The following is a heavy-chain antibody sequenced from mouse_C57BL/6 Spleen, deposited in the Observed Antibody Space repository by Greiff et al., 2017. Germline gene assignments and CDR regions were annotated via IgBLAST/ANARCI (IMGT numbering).Heavy chain of an antibody. CDR1: GYSITSGYY. CDR3: AREGNYYGSRRFDY. CDR2: ISYDGSN. D-gene: IGHD1-1*01. Sequence: EVQVVESGPGLVKPSQSLSLTCSVTGYSITSGYYWNWIRQFPGNKLEWMCYISYDGSNNYNQSLKNRIPITRDPSKNQFFLTLNSVTTEDTATYYGAREGNYYGSRRFDYWGQGTTLTVSS. V-gene: IGHV3-6*01. J-gene: IGHJ2*01.